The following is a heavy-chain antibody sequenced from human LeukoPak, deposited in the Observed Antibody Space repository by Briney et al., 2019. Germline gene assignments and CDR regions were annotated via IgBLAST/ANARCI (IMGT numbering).Heavy chain of an antibody. Sequence: SETLSLTCTVSGGSISSSSYYWGWIRQPPGKGLEWIGSIYYSGNTYYNPSLKSRVTISVDTSKNQFSLKQSSVTAADTAVYYCAAPGWRDLFDYWGQGTLVTVSS. J-gene: IGHJ4*02. CDR1: GGSISSSSYY. CDR3: AAPGWRDLFDY. CDR2: IYYSGNT. D-gene: IGHD6-19*01. V-gene: IGHV4-39*01.